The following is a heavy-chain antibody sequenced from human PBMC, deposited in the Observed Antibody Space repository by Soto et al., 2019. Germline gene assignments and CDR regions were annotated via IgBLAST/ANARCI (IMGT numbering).Heavy chain of an antibody. CDR2: INPNSGAT. Sequence: ASVKVSCKASGYTFTGHYIHWVRQAPGQGLEWMGWINPNSGATRYAQKFQGRVTMTRDTSISTAYMEVSKLRSDDTAVYSCARDHGKLNYYGMDVWGRGTRVTVSS. V-gene: IGHV1-2*02. D-gene: IGHD6-6*01. J-gene: IGHJ6*02. CDR3: ARDHGKLNYYGMDV. CDR1: GYTFTGHY.